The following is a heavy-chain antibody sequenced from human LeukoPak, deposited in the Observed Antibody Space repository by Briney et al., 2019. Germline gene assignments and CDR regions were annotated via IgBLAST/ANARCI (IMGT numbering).Heavy chain of an antibody. V-gene: IGHV4-39*01. Sequence: SETLSLTCTVSGGSISSISYYWGWRRQPPGKGLQWIVHIYYSGTDFYNPSLKSRVTISVDTSKNQFSLKLSSVTAADTAVYYCARLSVAAAGDLFDPWGQGTLVTVSS. CDR3: ARLSVAAAGDLFDP. CDR2: IYYSGTD. D-gene: IGHD6-13*01. J-gene: IGHJ5*02. CDR1: GGSISSISYY.